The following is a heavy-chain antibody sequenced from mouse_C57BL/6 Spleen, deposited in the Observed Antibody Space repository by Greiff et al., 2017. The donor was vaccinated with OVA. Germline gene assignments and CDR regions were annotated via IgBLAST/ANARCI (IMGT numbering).Heavy chain of an antibody. V-gene: IGHV1-82*01. CDR2: IYPGDGDT. J-gene: IGHJ4*01. Sequence: VQLVESGPELVKPGASVKISCKASGYAFSSSWMNWVKQRPGKGLEWIGRIYPGDGDTNYNGKFKGKATLTADKSSSTAYMQLSSLTSEDSAVYFCARENYGTGYAMDYWGQGTSVTVSS. CDR3: ARENYGTGYAMDY. D-gene: IGHD1-1*01. CDR1: GYAFSSSW.